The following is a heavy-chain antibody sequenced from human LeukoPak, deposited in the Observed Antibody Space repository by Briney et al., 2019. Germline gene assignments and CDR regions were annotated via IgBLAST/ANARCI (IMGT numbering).Heavy chain of an antibody. V-gene: IGHV1-3*01. J-gene: IGHJ4*02. CDR3: ARDLSGSYPRGFDY. CDR2: INAGNGNT. CDR1: GYTFTSYA. D-gene: IGHD1-26*01. Sequence: ASVKVSCKASGYTFTSYAMHWVRQAPGQRLEWMGWINAGNGNTKYSQKFQGRVTITRDTSASTAYMELSSLRSEDTAVYYCARDLSGSYPRGFDYWGQGTLVTVSS.